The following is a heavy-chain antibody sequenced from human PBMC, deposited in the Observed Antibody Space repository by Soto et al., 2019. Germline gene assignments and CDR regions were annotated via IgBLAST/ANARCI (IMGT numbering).Heavy chain of an antibody. CDR1: GVAITSGAYY. V-gene: IGHV4-31*03. J-gene: IGHJ3*01. Sequence: SETLSLTCTLSGVAITSGAYYWTWVRQHPGKGLEWIGYIYYNGNTYFSPSLKSRLTISIDTSKNQFSLKLSSVTAADTAMYYCARARLRAVYAFDFWGQGTMVTVSS. D-gene: IGHD4-17*01. CDR2: IYYNGNT. CDR3: ARARLRAVYAFDF.